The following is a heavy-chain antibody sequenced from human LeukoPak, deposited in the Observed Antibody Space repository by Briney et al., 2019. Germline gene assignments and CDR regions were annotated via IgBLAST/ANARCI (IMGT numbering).Heavy chain of an antibody. Sequence: SVKVSCKASGGTFSSYAISWVRQAPGRGLEWMGGIIPIFGTANYAQKFQGRVTITADESTSTAYMELSSLRSEDTAVYYCARAGGYDILTGYYKYFQHWGQGTLVTVSS. V-gene: IGHV1-69*13. CDR1: GGTFSSYA. CDR3: ARAGGYDILTGYYKYFQH. J-gene: IGHJ1*01. CDR2: IIPIFGTA. D-gene: IGHD3-9*01.